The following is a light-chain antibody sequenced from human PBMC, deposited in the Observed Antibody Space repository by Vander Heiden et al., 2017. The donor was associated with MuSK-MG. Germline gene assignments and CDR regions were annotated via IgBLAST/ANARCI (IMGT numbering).Light chain of an antibody. CDR3: LKNNNTPSWT. CDR1: QAISNG. Sequence: DIQVTQSPSSLPASVGDRATISCRASQAISNGLSWYQHKPGQAPTLLFYSASNLQTGVPSRFSGSGYGTDFTLTISSRRPEDVAPYFCLKNNNTPSWTFGQGTKVEI. J-gene: IGKJ1*01. V-gene: IGKV1-27*01. CDR2: SAS.